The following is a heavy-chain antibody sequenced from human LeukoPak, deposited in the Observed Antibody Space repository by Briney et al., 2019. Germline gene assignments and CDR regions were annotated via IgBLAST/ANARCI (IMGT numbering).Heavy chain of an antibody. J-gene: IGHJ4*02. CDR1: GFTFSSYA. CDR2: ISGDGGST. D-gene: IGHD4-17*01. V-gene: IGHV3-43*02. Sequence: PGGSLRLSCAASGFTFSSYAMSWVRQAPGKGLEWVSLISGDGGSTYYADSVKGRFTISRDNSKNSLYLQMNSLRTEDTALYYCAKDPYRLTTVTALPDYWGQGTLVTVSS. CDR3: AKDPYRLTTVTALPDY.